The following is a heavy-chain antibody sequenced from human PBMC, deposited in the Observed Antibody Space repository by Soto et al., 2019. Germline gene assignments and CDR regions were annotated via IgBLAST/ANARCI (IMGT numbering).Heavy chain of an antibody. J-gene: IGHJ4*02. Sequence: GGSLRLSCAASGFTFSSYSMNWVRQAPGKGLEWVSYISSSSTIYYADSVKGRFTISRDNAKNSLYLQMNSLRDEDTAVYYCARDRGRAGDYWGQGTLVTVSS. CDR2: ISSSSTI. CDR3: ARDRGRAGDY. D-gene: IGHD3-10*01. V-gene: IGHV3-48*02. CDR1: GFTFSSYS.